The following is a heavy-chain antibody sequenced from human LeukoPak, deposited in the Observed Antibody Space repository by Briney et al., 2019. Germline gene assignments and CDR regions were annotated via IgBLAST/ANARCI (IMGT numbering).Heavy chain of an antibody. CDR3: ARDWHSGSYYNIGY. Sequence: GGSLRLSCAASGFTVTSNYMSWVRQAPGKGLEWVSMIYRGGSTYYADSVKGRFTISRDNSKNTLYLQMNSLRAEDTAVYYCARDWHSGSYYNIGYWGLGTLVTVSS. V-gene: IGHV3-66*01. J-gene: IGHJ4*02. CDR1: GFTVTSNY. D-gene: IGHD1-26*01. CDR2: IYRGGST.